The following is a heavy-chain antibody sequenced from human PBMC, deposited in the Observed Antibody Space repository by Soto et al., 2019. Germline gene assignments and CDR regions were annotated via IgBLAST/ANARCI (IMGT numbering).Heavy chain of an antibody. V-gene: IGHV5-10-1*01. CDR2: IDPSDSYT. Sequence: GESLNLSCKGSGYSFTSYWISWVRQMPGKGLEWMGRIDPSDSYTNYSPSFQGHVTISADKSISTAYLQWSSLKASDTAMYYCARHGIYCSSTSCYSRYYYYGMDVWGQGTTVTVSS. CDR1: GYSFTSYW. CDR3: ARHGIYCSSTSCYSRYYYYGMDV. D-gene: IGHD2-2*02. J-gene: IGHJ6*02.